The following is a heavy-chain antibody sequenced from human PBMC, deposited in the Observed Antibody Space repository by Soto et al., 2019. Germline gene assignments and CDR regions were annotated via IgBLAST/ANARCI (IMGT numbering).Heavy chain of an antibody. CDR3: ARDSLITMVRGGDYYGMDV. Sequence: PGGSLRLSCAASGFTFSSYAMHWVRQAPGKGLEWVAVISYDGSNKYYADSVKGRFTISRDNSKNTLYLQMNSLRAEDTAVYYCARDSLITMVRGGDYYGMDVWGQGTTVTVSS. V-gene: IGHV3-30-3*01. D-gene: IGHD3-10*01. J-gene: IGHJ6*02. CDR1: GFTFSSYA. CDR2: ISYDGSNK.